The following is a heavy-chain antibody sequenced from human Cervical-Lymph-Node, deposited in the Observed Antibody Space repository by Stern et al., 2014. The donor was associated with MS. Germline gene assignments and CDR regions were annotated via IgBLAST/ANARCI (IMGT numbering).Heavy chain of an antibody. CDR3: LSDYN. Sequence: QMQLVQSGSELKKPGASVKVSCTGHGYRFTSYGMNWVRQAPGQGLEWMGRINTNTGNPTYAQDFTGRFVFSLDTSVSTAYLEITSLKAEDTAVYDCLSDYNWGQGTLVTVSS. D-gene: IGHD5-24*01. J-gene: IGHJ4*02. V-gene: IGHV7-4-1*02. CDR2: INTNTGNP. CDR1: GYRFTSYG.